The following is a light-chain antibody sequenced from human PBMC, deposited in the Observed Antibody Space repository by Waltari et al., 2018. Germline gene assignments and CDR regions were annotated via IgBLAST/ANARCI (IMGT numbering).Light chain of an antibody. CDR1: SMHFGFPSY. CDR3: SSYSTSSSLIL. V-gene: IGLV2-14*03. CDR2: DVN. Sequence: SALSQPASVSGSPGQSITHSCTGASMHFGFPSYVSWYQQHPGKAPKLIIRDVNNRPSGVSNRFSGSKSGNTASLTISGLQAEEEADYYCSSYSTSSSLILFGEGTKVTVL. J-gene: IGLJ2*01.